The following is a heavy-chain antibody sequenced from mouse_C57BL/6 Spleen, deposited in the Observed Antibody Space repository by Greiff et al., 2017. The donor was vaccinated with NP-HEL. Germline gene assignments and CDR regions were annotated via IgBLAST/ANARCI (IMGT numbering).Heavy chain of an antibody. CDR1: GYTFTSYW. Sequence: VQLQQPGAELVKPGASVKLSCKASGYTFTSYWMQWVKQRPGQGLEWIGEIDPSDSYTNYNQKFKGKATLTVDTSSSTAYMQLSSLTSEDSAVYYCARQGTTVVARLDYWGQGTTLTVSS. CDR3: ARQGTTVVARLDY. J-gene: IGHJ2*01. V-gene: IGHV1-50*01. CDR2: IDPSDSYT. D-gene: IGHD1-1*01.